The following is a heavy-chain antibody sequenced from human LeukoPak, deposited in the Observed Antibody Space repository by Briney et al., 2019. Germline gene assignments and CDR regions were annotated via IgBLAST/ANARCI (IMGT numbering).Heavy chain of an antibody. CDR2: ISYDGSNK. Sequence: GGSLRLSCAASGFTFSSYAMHWVRQAPGKGLERVAVISYDGSNKYYADSVKGRFTISRDNSKNTLYLQMNSLRAEDTAVYYCASGSGSGSFYWGQGTLVTVSS. D-gene: IGHD6-19*01. CDR1: GFTFSSYA. CDR3: ASGSGSGSFY. J-gene: IGHJ4*02. V-gene: IGHV3-30-3*01.